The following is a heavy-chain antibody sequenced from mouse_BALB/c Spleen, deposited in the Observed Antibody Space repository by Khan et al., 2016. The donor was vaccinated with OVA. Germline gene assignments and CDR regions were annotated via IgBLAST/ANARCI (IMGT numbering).Heavy chain of an antibody. Sequence: EVELVESGGDLVKPGGSLKLSCAASGFTFSSYGMSWVRQTPDKRLEWVATISSGGNYTYYPDSVKGRFTISRDNAKNNLYLQMSSLKTEATAMYVGATVYFYGSRVYLDYWGQGTTLTFSA. V-gene: IGHV5-6*01. D-gene: IGHD1-1*01. J-gene: IGHJ2*01. CDR1: GFTFSSYG. CDR3: ATVYFYGSRVYLDY. CDR2: ISSGGNYT.